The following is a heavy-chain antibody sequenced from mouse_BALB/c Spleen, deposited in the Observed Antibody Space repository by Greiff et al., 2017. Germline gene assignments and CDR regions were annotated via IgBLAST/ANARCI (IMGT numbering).Heavy chain of an antibody. V-gene: IGHV6-6*02. CDR1: GFTFSNYW. CDR2: IRLKSNNYAT. D-gene: IGHD2-2*01. J-gene: IGHJ2*01. Sequence: EVQGVESGGGLVQPGGSMKLSCVASGFTFSNYWMNWVRQSPEKGLEWVAEIRLKSNNYATHYAESVKGRFTISRDDSKSSVYLQMNNLRAEDTGIYYCTRYLGWYFDYWGQGTTLTVSS. CDR3: TRYLGWYFDY.